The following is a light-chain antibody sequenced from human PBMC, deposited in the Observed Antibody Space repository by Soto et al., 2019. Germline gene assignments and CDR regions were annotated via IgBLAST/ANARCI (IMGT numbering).Light chain of an antibody. J-gene: IGKJ5*01. V-gene: IGKV4-1*01. Sequence: DIVMTQSPDSLAVSLGESATINCKSSQTVLYSSNNKNYLNWYQLKPGQPPKLLVYWAYTRESGVPDRFSGSGSETDFTLTISSLQAEDVAVYYCLQYYITPITFGQGTRLEIK. CDR3: LQYYITPIT. CDR2: WAY. CDR1: QTVLYSSNNKNY.